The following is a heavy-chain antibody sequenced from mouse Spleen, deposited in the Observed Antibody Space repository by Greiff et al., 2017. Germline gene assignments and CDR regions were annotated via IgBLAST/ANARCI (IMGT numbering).Heavy chain of an antibody. CDR1: GYTFTSYW. J-gene: IGHJ2*01. D-gene: IGHD2-1*01. V-gene: IGHV1-50*01. CDR2: IDPSDSYT. Sequence: QVQLQQPGAELVKPGASVKLSCKASGYTFTSYWMQWVNQRPGQGLEWIGEIDPSDSYTNYNQKFKGKATLTVDTSSSTAYMQLSSLTSEDSAVYYCARSGNSYFDYWGQGTTLTVSS. CDR3: ARSGNSYFDY.